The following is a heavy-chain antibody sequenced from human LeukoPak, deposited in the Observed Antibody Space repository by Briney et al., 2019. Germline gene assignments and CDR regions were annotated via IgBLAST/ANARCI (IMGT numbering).Heavy chain of an antibody. CDR3: ARDFGGTGYRGGNFDY. CDR1: GFTFSGYG. J-gene: IGHJ4*02. D-gene: IGHD3-16*01. V-gene: IGHV3-33*01. CDR2: IWYDGSKK. Sequence: GGSLRLSCAASGFTFSGYGMHWVRQAPGKGLEWVGVIWYDGSKKYYSDSVEGRFTISRGNSKSTVYLQMNSLRVEDTAVYYCARDFGGTGYRGGNFDYWGQGTLVTVSS.